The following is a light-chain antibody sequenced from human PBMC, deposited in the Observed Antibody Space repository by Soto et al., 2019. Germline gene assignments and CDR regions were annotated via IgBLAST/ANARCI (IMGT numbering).Light chain of an antibody. V-gene: IGKV3-20*01. J-gene: IGKJ1*01. Sequence: EILMTQSPATLSLSPGERATRSCRASQSVSSSYLAWYQQKHGQAPRLLIYGASIRATGIPDRFSGSGSGTDFTLTISRLEPEDFAVYYCQRYGSSPTWTFGQGTKVDI. CDR3: QRYGSSPTWT. CDR2: GAS. CDR1: QSVSSSY.